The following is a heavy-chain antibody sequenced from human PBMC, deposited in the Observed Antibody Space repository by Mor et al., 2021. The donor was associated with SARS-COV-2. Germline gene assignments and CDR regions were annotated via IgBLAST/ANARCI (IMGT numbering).Heavy chain of an antibody. CDR3: SGGAYSSSYIPGDY. D-gene: IGHD6-6*01. CDR2: ISSSSSYI. V-gene: IGHV3-21*01. J-gene: IGHJ4*02. Sequence: VGWVSSISSSSSYIYYADSVKGRFTISRDNAKNSLYLQMNSLRAEDTAVYYCSGGAYSSSYIPGDYWGQ.